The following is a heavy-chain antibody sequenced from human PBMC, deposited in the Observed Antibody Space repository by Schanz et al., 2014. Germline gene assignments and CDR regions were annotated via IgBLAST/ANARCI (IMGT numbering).Heavy chain of an antibody. V-gene: IGHV1-69*02. Sequence: QVQLVQSEAEVKKPGSSVKVSCKASGGTFSSYTISWVRQAPGQGLEWMGRIIPILGIANYAQKFQGRVTITADKSTFTAYMDVSSLRSEDTAVHYCASSGAGYSSSWDFDYWGQGTLVTVSS. CDR1: GGTFSSYT. CDR3: ASSGAGYSSSWDFDY. D-gene: IGHD6-13*01. CDR2: IIPILGIA. J-gene: IGHJ4*02.